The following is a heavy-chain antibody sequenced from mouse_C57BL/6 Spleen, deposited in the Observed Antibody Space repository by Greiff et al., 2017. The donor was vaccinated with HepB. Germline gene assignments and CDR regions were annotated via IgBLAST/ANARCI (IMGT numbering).Heavy chain of an antibody. CDR1: GYTFTDYE. Sequence: VQLQQSGAELVRPGASVTLSCKASGYTFTDYEMHWVKQTPVHGLEWIGAIDPETGGTAYNQKFKGKAILTADKSSSTAYMELRSLTSEDSAVYYCTRGGLRGMDYWGQGTSVTVSS. J-gene: IGHJ4*01. CDR3: TRGGLRGMDY. D-gene: IGHD2-2*01. V-gene: IGHV1-15*01. CDR2: IDPETGGT.